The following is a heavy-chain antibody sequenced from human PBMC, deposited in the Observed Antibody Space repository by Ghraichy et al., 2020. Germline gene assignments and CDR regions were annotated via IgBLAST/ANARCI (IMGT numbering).Heavy chain of an antibody. CDR2: IYDSGST. D-gene: IGHD2-21*01. CDR3: ARIVIPGRLLDADY. J-gene: IGHJ4*02. V-gene: IGHV4-59*01. Sequence: ESLNISCSVSGAFISTYYLTWIRQPPGKGLEWIRNIYDSGSTHYNPSLMRRVTISIDTSKSQFSLKLRSVTAADTAVYYCARIVIPGRLLDADYWGQGTLVTVSS. CDR1: GAFISTYY.